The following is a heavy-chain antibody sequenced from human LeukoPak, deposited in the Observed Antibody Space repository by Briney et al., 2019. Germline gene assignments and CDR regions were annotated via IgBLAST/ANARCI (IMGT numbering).Heavy chain of an antibody. V-gene: IGHV5-51*01. D-gene: IGHD2-2*01. Sequence: GESLKISCKGSGYSFTSYWIGWVRQMPGKGLEWTGIIYPGDSDTRYSPSFQGQVTISADKSISTAYLQWSSLKASDTAMYYCARLPDIVVVPAAMDYWGQGTLVTVSS. CDR1: GYSFTSYW. CDR3: ARLPDIVVVPAAMDY. J-gene: IGHJ4*02. CDR2: IYPGDSDT.